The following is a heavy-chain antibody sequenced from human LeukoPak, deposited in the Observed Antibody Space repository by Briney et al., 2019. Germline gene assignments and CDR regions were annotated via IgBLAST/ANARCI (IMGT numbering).Heavy chain of an antibody. CDR2: ISSSGSTI. CDR1: GFTFSSYE. CDR3: AREKVVPAAITVYNWFDP. J-gene: IGHJ5*02. D-gene: IGHD2-2*01. V-gene: IGHV3-48*03. Sequence: PGGSLRLSCAASGFTFSSYEMNWVRQAPGKGLEWVSYISSSGSTIYYADSVKGRFTISRDNAKNSLYLQMNSLRAEDTAVYYCAREKVVPAAITVYNWFDPWGQGTLVTASS.